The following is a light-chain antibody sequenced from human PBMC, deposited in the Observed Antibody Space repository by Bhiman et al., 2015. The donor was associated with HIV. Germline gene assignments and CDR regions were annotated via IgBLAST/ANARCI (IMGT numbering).Light chain of an antibody. V-gene: IGLV3-21*01. CDR3: QAWDSSPVA. CDR2: QDS. CDR1: TPGSKG. J-gene: IGLJ2*01. Sequence: GSVAPGKTATITCGGNTPGSKGVHWYQQKPGQAPVLVIYQDSKRPSGIPERFSGSNSGNTATLTISGTQAMDEADYYCQAWDSSPVAFGGGTKLTVL.